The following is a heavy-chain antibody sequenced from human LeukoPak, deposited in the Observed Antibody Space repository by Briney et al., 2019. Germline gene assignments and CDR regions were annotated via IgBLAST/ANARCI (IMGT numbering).Heavy chain of an antibody. CDR2: IYTSGST. D-gene: IGHD3-9*01. V-gene: IGHV4-4*07. CDR1: GGSISSYY. CDR3: ARVRYADYYYYMDV. J-gene: IGHJ6*03. Sequence: SSETLSLTCTVSGGSISSYYWSWIRQPAGKGLEWIGRIYTSGSTNYNPSLKSRVTMSVDTSKNQFSLKLSSVTAADTAVYYCARVRYADYYYYMDVWGKGTTVTVSS.